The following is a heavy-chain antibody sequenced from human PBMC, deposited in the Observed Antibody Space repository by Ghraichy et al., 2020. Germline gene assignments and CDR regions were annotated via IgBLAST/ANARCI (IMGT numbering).Heavy chain of an antibody. CDR2: IYTTGHT. Sequence: LRLSCTVSGGSIRSGSYYWSWIRQSAGKGLEWIGRIYTTGHTNYNPSLKSRVTMSIDTSKNQFSLQLSSVTAADTAVYYCATAEVQYHFNWFDPWGQGTLVTVSS. CDR3: ATAEVQYHFNWFDP. J-gene: IGHJ5*02. V-gene: IGHV4-61*02. D-gene: IGHD1-1*01. CDR1: GGSIRSGSYY.